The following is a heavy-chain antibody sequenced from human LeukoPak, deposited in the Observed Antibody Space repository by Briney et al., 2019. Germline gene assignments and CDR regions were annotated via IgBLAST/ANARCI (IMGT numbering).Heavy chain of an antibody. Sequence: PRASVKVSCKASGYTFTGYYMHWVRQAPGQGLEWMGWINPNSGGTNYAQKFQGRVTMTRDTSISTAYMELSRLRSDDTAVYYCARVHWNYEFSYYYYYYMDVWGKGTTVTVSS. J-gene: IGHJ6*03. CDR1: GYTFTGYY. CDR2: INPNSGGT. V-gene: IGHV1-2*02. D-gene: IGHD1-7*01. CDR3: ARVHWNYEFSYYYYYYMDV.